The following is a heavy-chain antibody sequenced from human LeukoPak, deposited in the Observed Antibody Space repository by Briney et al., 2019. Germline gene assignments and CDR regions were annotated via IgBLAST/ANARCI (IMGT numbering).Heavy chain of an antibody. Sequence: GGSLRLSCAASGFTFRSYAMSWVRQAPGKGLEWVLAISGSGTSTYYADSVKGRFTISRDNSKNTLYLQMNSLRAEDTTVYYCEGTYYYDSSDDYWGQGTLVTVSS. J-gene: IGHJ4*02. CDR2: ISGSGTST. V-gene: IGHV3-23*01. CDR1: GFTFRSYA. D-gene: IGHD3-22*01. CDR3: EGTYYYDSSDDY.